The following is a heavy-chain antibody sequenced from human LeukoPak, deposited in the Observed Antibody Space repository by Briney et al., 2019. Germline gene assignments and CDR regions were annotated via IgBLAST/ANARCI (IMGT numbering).Heavy chain of an antibody. CDR1: GYSISSGHY. CDR3: ARNVTMVLPGQGAFDI. Sequence: PSETLSLTCAVSGYSISSGHYWGWIRQPPGKGLEWIGSMYHSGSTYYNPSLKSRVTISIDTSKNQFSLKLRSVTAADTAVYFCARNVTMVLPGQGAFDIWGQGTMVTVSS. V-gene: IGHV4-38-2*01. J-gene: IGHJ3*02. CDR2: MYHSGST. D-gene: IGHD4/OR15-4a*01.